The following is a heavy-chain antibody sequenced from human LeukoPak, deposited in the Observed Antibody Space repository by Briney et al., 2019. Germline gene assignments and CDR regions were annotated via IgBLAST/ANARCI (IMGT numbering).Heavy chain of an antibody. CDR1: GGSISSSHYY. V-gene: IGHV4-39*07. Sequence: SETLSLTCTVSGGSISSSHYYWDWIRQPPGKGLEWIGNIYYSGSTYYNPSLKNRVTISLDTSKNQFSLNLSSVTAADTAVYYCARAQENTGYEYYYYYMDVWGKGTTVTVSS. J-gene: IGHJ6*03. D-gene: IGHD5-12*01. CDR2: IYYSGST. CDR3: ARAQENTGYEYYYYYMDV.